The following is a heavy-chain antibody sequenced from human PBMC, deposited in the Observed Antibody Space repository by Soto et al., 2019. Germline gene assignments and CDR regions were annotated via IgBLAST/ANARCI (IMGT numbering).Heavy chain of an antibody. D-gene: IGHD3-10*01. CDR2: ISYDGSNK. CDR1: GLTLSSYA. J-gene: IGHJ4*02. V-gene: IGHV3-30-3*01. Sequence: QVQLVESGGGVVQPGRSLRLSCAASGLTLSSYAMHWVRQAPGKGLGWVAVISYDGSNKYYADSVKGRFTISRENSKNTLYLQMNSLRAEDTAVYYCARGITMVRGVIIDYFDYWGQGTLVTVSS. CDR3: ARGITMVRGVIIDYFDY.